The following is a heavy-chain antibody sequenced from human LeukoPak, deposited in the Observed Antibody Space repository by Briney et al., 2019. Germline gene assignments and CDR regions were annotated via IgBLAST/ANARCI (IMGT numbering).Heavy chain of an antibody. Sequence: GGSLRLSCVSSGFTFANVWMNWVRQAPGKDLEWVGRIKSNTDGAPTDYAAPVEGRFVISRDDSKKTLYLQMNSLRVDDTALYFCTTGIDDGGGYWGQGTMVTVSS. CDR1: GFTFANVW. CDR2: IKSNTDGAPT. V-gene: IGHV3-15*07. CDR3: TTGIDDGGGY. J-gene: IGHJ4*02. D-gene: IGHD1-1*01.